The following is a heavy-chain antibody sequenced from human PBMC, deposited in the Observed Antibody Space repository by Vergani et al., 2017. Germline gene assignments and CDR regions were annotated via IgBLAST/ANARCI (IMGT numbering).Heavy chain of an antibody. V-gene: IGHV3-74*02. CDR2: INSDGSST. CDR3: ARVGYGDYNPTFYYYYGMDV. D-gene: IGHD4-17*01. Sequence: EVQLVESGGGLVQPGRSLRLSCAASGFTFDDYAMHWVRQAPGKGLEWVSRINSDGSSTSYADSVKGRFTISRDNAKNTLYLQMNRLRAEDTAVYYCARVGYGDYNPTFYYYYGMDVWGQGTTVTVSS. J-gene: IGHJ6*02. CDR1: GFTFDDYA.